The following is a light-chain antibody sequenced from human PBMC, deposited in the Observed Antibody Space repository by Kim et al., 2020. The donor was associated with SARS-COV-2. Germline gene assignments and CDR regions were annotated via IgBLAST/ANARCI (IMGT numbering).Light chain of an antibody. CDR1: SFNIGDNF. J-gene: IGLJ3*02. V-gene: IGLV1-51*01. Sequence: QSVLTQPPSVSAAPGQKVTISCSGSSFNIGDNFVSWYQQLPGTAPKLLIFDNNKRPSEIPDRFSGSKSGTSATLGITGLQTGDESDYYCGTWDSSLSAWVFGGGTKLTVL. CDR2: DNN. CDR3: GTWDSSLSAWV.